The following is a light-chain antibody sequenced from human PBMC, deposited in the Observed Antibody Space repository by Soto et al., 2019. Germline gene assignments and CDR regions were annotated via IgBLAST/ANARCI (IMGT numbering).Light chain of an antibody. Sequence: EIVMTQSPATLSVSPGERATLSCRASQSISTSLAWFQQIPGQAPRLLIYGASSRGTGIPDRFSGSGSGTDFTLTIRRLEPEDFAVYYCNQYGTSPLTFGGGTKVDIK. CDR2: GAS. CDR3: NQYGTSPLT. CDR1: QSISTS. J-gene: IGKJ4*01. V-gene: IGKV3-20*01.